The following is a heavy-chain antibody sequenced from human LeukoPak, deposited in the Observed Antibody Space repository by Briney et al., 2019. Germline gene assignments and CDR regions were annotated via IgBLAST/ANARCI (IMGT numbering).Heavy chain of an antibody. V-gene: IGHV4-30-4*01. D-gene: IGHD6-19*01. CDR3: ASSQYSSGWGWSLDAY. J-gene: IGHJ4*02. CDR2: IYYSGST. CDR1: GGSISSGDYY. Sequence: SETLSLTYTVSGGSISSGDYYWSWIRQPPGKGLEWIGYIYYSGSTYYNPSLKSRVTISVDTSKNQFSLKLSSVTAADTAVYYCASSQYSSGWGWSLDAYWGQGTLVTVSS.